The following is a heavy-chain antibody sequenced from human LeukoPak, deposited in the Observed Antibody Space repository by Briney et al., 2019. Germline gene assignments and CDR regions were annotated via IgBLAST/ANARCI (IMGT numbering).Heavy chain of an antibody. J-gene: IGHJ4*02. D-gene: IGHD2-21*02. CDR1: GFTFSSYS. V-gene: IGHV3-23*01. Sequence: GGSLRLSCAASGFTFSSYSMNWVRQTPGKGLEWVSAISGGGDITYCADSVTGRFTISRDNSKDTLFLQMHSLRPGDTAVYYCVREDTPATANYWGQGTLVTISS. CDR2: ISGGGDIT. CDR3: VREDTPATANY.